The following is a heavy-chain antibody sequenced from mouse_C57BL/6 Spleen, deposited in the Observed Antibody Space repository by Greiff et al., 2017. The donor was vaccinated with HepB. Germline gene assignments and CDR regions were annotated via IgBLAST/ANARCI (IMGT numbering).Heavy chain of an antibody. Sequence: QVHVKQSGAELVKPGASVKISCKASGYAFSSYWMNWVKQRPGKGLEWIGQIYPGDGDTNYNGKFKGKATLTADKSSSTAYMQLSSLTSEDSAVYFCARGGPGWYFDVWGTGTTVTVSS. CDR3: ARGGPGWYFDV. V-gene: IGHV1-80*01. CDR2: IYPGDGDT. CDR1: GYAFSSYW. J-gene: IGHJ1*03.